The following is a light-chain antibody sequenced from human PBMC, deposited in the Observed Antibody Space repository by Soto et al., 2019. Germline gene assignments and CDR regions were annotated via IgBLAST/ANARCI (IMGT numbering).Light chain of an antibody. Sequence: EIVVTQSPATLSVSPGERVTLSCRASQSVSSILAWYQQRPGQAPRLLIYDTSTRAAGIAARFSGSGSGTEFTLTISSLQSEDSAVYYCQQYVHWPPGAFGQWTTVEIK. CDR1: QSVSSI. V-gene: IGKV3-15*01. CDR2: DTS. J-gene: IGKJ1*01. CDR3: QQYVHWPPGA.